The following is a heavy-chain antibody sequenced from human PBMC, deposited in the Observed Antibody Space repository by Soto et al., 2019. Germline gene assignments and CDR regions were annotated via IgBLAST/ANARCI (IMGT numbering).Heavy chain of an antibody. D-gene: IGHD5-18*01. CDR1: GGSISSYC. J-gene: IGHJ4*02. CDR3: ARFPRGYSYGHFDY. Sequence: TLSLTWTVSGGSISSYCWSWIRQPPGKGLEWIGYIYYSGSTNYNPSLKSRVTISVDTSKNQFSLKLSSVTAADTAVYYCARFPRGYSYGHFDYWGQGTLVTVSS. CDR2: IYYSGST. V-gene: IGHV4-59*01.